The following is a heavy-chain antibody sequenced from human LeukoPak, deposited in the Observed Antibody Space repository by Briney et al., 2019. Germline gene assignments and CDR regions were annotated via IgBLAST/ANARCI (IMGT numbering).Heavy chain of an antibody. CDR3: AKDRDYDSFDP. CDR2: IRYGGSNK. CDR1: GFTFSSYG. Sequence: GGSLRLSCAASGFTFSSYGMHWVRQAPGKGLEWVAFIRYGGSNKYYADSVKGRFTISRDNSKNTLYLQMNSLRAEDTAVYYCAKDRDYDSFDPWGQGTLVTVSS. J-gene: IGHJ5*02. V-gene: IGHV3-30*02. D-gene: IGHD3-22*01.